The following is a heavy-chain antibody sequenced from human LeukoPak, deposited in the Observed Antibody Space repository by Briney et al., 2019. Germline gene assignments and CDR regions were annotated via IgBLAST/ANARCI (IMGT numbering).Heavy chain of an antibody. CDR2: IYPGDSDT. V-gene: IGHV5-51*01. CDR1: GYSFTSYW. CDR3: ARQYCSGGSCGPTLFDP. J-gene: IGHJ5*02. Sequence: GESLKISCKGSGYSFTSYWIGWVRQMPGKGLEWMGIIYPGDSDTRYSPSFQGQVTISADKSISTAYLQWSSLKASDTAMYYCARQYCSGGSCGPTLFDPWGQGTLVTVSS. D-gene: IGHD2-15*01.